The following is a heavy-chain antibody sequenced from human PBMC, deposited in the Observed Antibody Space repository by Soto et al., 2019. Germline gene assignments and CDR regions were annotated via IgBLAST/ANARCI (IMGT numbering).Heavy chain of an antibody. D-gene: IGHD3-3*01. Sequence: ASVKVSCKASGYTFTSYYMHWVRQAPGQGLEWMGIINPSGGSTSYAQKFQGRVTMTRDTSTSTVYMELSSLRSEDTAVYYCARGTRVLRFLEWSPGDYGTDVWGKGTTVTVSS. CDR3: ARGTRVLRFLEWSPGDYGTDV. V-gene: IGHV1-46*01. CDR2: INPSGGST. CDR1: GYTFTSYY. J-gene: IGHJ6*04.